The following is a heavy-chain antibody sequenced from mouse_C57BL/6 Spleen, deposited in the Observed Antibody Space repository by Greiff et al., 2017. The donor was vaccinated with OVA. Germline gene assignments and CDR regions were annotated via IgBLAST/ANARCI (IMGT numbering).Heavy chain of an antibody. D-gene: IGHD1-1*01. V-gene: IGHV1-80*01. CDR2: IYPGDGDT. CDR3: AREDTTGGYFDV. CDR1: GYAFSSYW. Sequence: LVESGAELVKPGASVKISCKASGYAFSSYWMNWVKQRPGKGLEWIGQIYPGDGDTNYNGKFKGKATLTADKSSSTAYMQLSSLTSEDSAVYFCAREDTTGGYFDVWGTGTTVTVSS. J-gene: IGHJ1*03.